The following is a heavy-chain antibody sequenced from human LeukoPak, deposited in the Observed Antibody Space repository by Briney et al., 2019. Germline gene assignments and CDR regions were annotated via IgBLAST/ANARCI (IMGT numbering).Heavy chain of an antibody. Sequence: GGSLRLSCAASGFTFSDYAMHWVRQAPGKGLEWVALISYDGTNKNYTDSMKGRFTISRDNSKNTLYLQMNSLRAEDTALYYCARDTAHSSWSIYYYYGMDVWGQGTTVTVSS. D-gene: IGHD6-13*01. V-gene: IGHV3-30-3*01. CDR3: ARDTAHSSWSIYYYYGMDV. CDR2: ISYDGTNK. J-gene: IGHJ6*02. CDR1: GFTFSDYA.